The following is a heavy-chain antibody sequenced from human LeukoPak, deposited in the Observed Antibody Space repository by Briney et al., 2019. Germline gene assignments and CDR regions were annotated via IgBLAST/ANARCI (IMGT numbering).Heavy chain of an antibody. J-gene: IGHJ4*02. Sequence: GGSLRLSCAASGFVFSSLGMGWVRQTPGKGLEWVSAITNSGDATYYADSVKGRFTISRDNSKNTLFLQMNSLRAEDTAVYFCAKDARRSSGWWFFDHWGQGTLVTVSS. D-gene: IGHD6-19*01. CDR2: ITNSGDAT. CDR3: AKDARRSSGWWFFDH. CDR1: GFVFSSLG. V-gene: IGHV3-23*01.